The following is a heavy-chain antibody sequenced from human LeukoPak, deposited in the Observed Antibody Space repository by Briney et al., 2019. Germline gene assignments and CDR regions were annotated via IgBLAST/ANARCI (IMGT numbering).Heavy chain of an antibody. Sequence: PSETLSLTCTVSGDSISSKSYFWGWIRQPPGKGLEWIGFISYTGRTNDNPSLKSRVTISVDTSRNQFSLKLNSVTAADTAVYYCARLFVTAAGTRGYYFDYWGQGTLVTVSS. CDR1: GDSISSKSYF. V-gene: IGHV4-61*05. D-gene: IGHD6-13*01. CDR2: ISYTGRT. J-gene: IGHJ4*02. CDR3: ARLFVTAAGTRGYYFDY.